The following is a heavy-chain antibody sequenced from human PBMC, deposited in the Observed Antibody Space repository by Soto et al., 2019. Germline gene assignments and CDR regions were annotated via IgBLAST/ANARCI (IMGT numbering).Heavy chain of an antibody. CDR3: ARTRSYSSGGSCYSIVNYYYGMDV. CDR1: GGSVSSGSYY. CDR2: IYYSGST. V-gene: IGHV4-61*01. D-gene: IGHD2-15*01. J-gene: IGHJ6*02. Sequence: SETLSLTCTVSGGSVSSGSYYWSWIRQPPGKGLEWIGYIYYSGSTNYNPSLKSRVTISVDTSKNQFSLKLSSVTAADTAVYYCARTRSYSSGGSCYSIVNYYYGMDVWGQATAVTVSS.